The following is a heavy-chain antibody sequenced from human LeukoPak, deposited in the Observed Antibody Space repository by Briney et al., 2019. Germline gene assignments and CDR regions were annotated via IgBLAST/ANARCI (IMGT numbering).Heavy chain of an antibody. J-gene: IGHJ4*02. CDR2: INSSGNYI. CDR1: GFTFSDYT. CDR3: ARLGTGGTKPFDY. D-gene: IGHD3-16*01. V-gene: IGHV3-21*01. Sequence: GGSLRLSCAASGFTFSDYTMNWVRQAPGKGLEWVSSINSSGNYIYHADSVKGRFTISRDNAKNSLYLQMNSLRAEDTAVYYCARLGTGGTKPFDYWGQGTLVTVSS.